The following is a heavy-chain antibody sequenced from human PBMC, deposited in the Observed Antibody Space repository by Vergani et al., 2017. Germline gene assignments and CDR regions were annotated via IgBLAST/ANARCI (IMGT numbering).Heavy chain of an antibody. J-gene: IGHJ5*02. CDR3: ARAVYYYGSGSYFSPQGWFDP. D-gene: IGHD3-10*01. V-gene: IGHV1-18*04. CDR1: GYTFTSYG. Sequence: QVQLVQSGAEVKKPGASVKVSCKASGYTFTSYGISWVRQAPGQGLEWMGWISAYNGNTNYAQKLHGRVTMTTDTSTSTAYMELRSLSSDVTAVYYCARAVYYYGSGSYFSPQGWFDPWGQGTLVTVSS. CDR2: ISAYNGNT.